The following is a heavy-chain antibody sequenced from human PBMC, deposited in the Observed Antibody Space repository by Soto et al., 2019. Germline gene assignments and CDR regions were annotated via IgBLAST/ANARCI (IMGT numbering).Heavy chain of an antibody. CDR2: IDPADSET. CDR3: ARLGQGGYVQGMDV. V-gene: IGHV5-51*01. Sequence: PGESLKISCKGSGYSFITYWIAWVRQKPGKGLEWMGIIDPADSETKYSPSFQSQVTISADKSINTAYLQWSSLKASDTAKYYCARLGQGGYVQGMDVWGQGTTVTVSS. J-gene: IGHJ6*02. CDR1: GYSFITYW. D-gene: IGHD5-12*01.